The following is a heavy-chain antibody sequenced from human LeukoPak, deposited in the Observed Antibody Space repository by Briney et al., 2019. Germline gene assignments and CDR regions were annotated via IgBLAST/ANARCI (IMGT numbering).Heavy chain of an antibody. J-gene: IGHJ4*02. CDR3: GSSSGYYSLDY. CDR2: ISGSGGST. Sequence: QSGGSLRVSCAASGFTFSSYAMSWVRQAPGKGLEWVSAISGSGGSTYYADSVKGRFTISRDNSKNTLYLQMNSLRAEDTAVYYCGSSSGYYSLDYWGQGTLVTVSS. CDR1: GFTFSSYA. V-gene: IGHV3-23*01. D-gene: IGHD3-22*01.